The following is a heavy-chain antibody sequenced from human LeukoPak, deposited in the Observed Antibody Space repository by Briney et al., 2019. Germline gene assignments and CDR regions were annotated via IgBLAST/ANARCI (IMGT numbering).Heavy chain of an antibody. CDR1: GFSFSSYS. Sequence: PGGSLRLSCAASGFSFSSYSMNWVHQAQGKGLEWISYIGASSATIYYADSVQGRFTISRDNAKNSLYLQMDNLRAEDTAVYYCAKVFGVEYFYYMDVWGNGATVIVSS. J-gene: IGHJ6*03. D-gene: IGHD3-3*01. V-gene: IGHV3-48*04. CDR3: AKVFGVEYFYYMDV. CDR2: IGASSATI.